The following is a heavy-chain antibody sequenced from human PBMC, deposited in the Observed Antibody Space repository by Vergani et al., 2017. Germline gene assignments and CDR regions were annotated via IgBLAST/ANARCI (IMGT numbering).Heavy chain of an antibody. D-gene: IGHD2-2*01. V-gene: IGHV4-34*01. CDR2: INHSGST. CDR1: GGSFSGYY. Sequence: QVQLQQWGAGLLKPSETLSLTCAVYGGSFSGYYWSWIRQPPGKGLEWSGEINHSGSTNYNPSLKSRVTISVDTSKNQFSLKLSSVTAADMAVYYCARSSEGPREDIVVVSAARRGRGLDYWGQGTLVTVSS. CDR3: ARSSEGPREDIVVVSAARRGRGLDY. J-gene: IGHJ4*02.